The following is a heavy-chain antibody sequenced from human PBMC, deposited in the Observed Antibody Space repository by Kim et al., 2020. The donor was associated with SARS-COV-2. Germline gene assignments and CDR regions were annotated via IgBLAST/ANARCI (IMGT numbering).Heavy chain of an antibody. V-gene: IGHV3-66*02. J-gene: IGHJ3*02. Sequence: GRSLRLSCAASGFTVSSNYMSWVRQAPGKGLEWVSVIYSGGSTYYADSVKGRFTISRDNSKNTLYLQMNSLRAEDTAVYYCARVSFITMIGGPIWGQGTMVTVSS. D-gene: IGHD3-22*01. CDR3: ARVSFITMIGGPI. CDR2: IYSGGST. CDR1: GFTVSSNY.